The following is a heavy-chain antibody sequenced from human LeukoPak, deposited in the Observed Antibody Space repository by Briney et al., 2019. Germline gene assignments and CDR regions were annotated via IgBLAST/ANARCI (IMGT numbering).Heavy chain of an antibody. V-gene: IGHV4-31*03. CDR2: IYYSGST. Sequence: SQTLSLTCTVSGGSISSGGYYWSWIRQHPGKGLGWIGYIYYSGSTYYNPSLKSRVTISVDTSKNQFSLKLSSVTAADTAVYYCARGYYDSSGYNGFDIWGQGTVVTVSS. D-gene: IGHD3-22*01. CDR1: GGSISSGGYY. J-gene: IGHJ3*02. CDR3: ARGYYDSSGYNGFDI.